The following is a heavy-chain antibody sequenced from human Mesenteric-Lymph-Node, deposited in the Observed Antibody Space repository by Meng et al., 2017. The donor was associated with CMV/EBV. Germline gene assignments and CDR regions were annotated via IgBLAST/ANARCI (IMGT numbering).Heavy chain of an antibody. D-gene: IGHD2-2*01. V-gene: IGHV3-48*03. Sequence: GESLKISCAVSGFTFSSYEMNWVRQAPGKGLEWVSYISSSGRTIYYADSVKGRFTISRDNAKNSLFLQMNSLRAEDTAIYYCARDSKHLHWGQGTLVTVSS. CDR1: GFTFSSYE. CDR3: ARDSKHLH. CDR2: ISSSGRTI. J-gene: IGHJ4*02.